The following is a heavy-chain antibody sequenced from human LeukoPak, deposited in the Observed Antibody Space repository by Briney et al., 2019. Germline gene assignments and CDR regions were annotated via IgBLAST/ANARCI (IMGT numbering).Heavy chain of an antibody. J-gene: IGHJ6*03. D-gene: IGHD6-6*01. CDR3: ARVNSSSYYYYYYMDV. CDR1: GFTFSSYG. V-gene: IGHV3-30*02. Sequence: GGSLRLSCAPSGFTFSSYGVHWVRQAPGKGLEWVAFIRYDGNNEYYADSVKGRFTISRDNSKNTVSLQMNSLRGEDTAVYYCARVNSSSYYYYYYMDVWGKGTMVTVSS. CDR2: IRYDGNNE.